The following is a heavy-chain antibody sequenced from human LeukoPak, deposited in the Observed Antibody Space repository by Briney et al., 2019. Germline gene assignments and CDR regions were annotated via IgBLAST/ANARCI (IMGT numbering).Heavy chain of an antibody. V-gene: IGHV3-21*01. Sequence: GGSLRLSCAASGFTFSSYAMSWVRQAPGKGLEWVSSISSSSSYIYYADSVKGRFTISRDNAKNSLYLQMNSLRAEDTAVYYCAREFSSGYYYVLDYWGQGTLVTVSS. D-gene: IGHD3-22*01. J-gene: IGHJ4*02. CDR3: AREFSSGYYYVLDY. CDR1: GFTFSSYA. CDR2: ISSSSSYI.